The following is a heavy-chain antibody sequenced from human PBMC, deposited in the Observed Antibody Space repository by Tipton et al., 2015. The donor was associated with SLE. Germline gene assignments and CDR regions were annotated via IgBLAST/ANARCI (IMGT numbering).Heavy chain of an antibody. Sequence: LRLSCAASGFTFSSYGMHWVRQAPGKGLEWVSYISSSSSTIYYADSVKGRFTISRDNSKNTLYLQMNSLRAEDTAVYYCAKDRGYGSGSYGYFDYWGQGTLVTVSS. V-gene: IGHV3-48*01. CDR3: AKDRGYGSGSYGYFDY. CDR2: ISSSSSTI. J-gene: IGHJ4*02. CDR1: GFTFSSYG. D-gene: IGHD3-10*01.